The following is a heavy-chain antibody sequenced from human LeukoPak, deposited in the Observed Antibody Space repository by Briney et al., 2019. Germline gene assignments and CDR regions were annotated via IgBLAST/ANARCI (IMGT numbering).Heavy chain of an antibody. J-gene: IGHJ5*02. D-gene: IGHD3-16*01. CDR1: GGTFSSYA. V-gene: IGHV1-69*06. CDR3: ARGTFATPFSWFDP. Sequence: ASVKVSCKASGGTFSSYAISWVRQAPGQGLEWMGGIIPIFGTANYAQKFQGRVTITADKSTSTAYMELSSLRSEDTAVYYCARGTFATPFSWFDPWGQGTLVTVSS. CDR2: IIPIFGTA.